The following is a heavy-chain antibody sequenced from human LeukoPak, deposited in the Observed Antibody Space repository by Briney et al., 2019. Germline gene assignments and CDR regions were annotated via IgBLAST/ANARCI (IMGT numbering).Heavy chain of an antibody. CDR1: GYTFINYA. D-gene: IGHD6-13*01. Sequence: ASVKVSCKASGYTFINYAITWVRQAPGQGLEWMGWISVSNGNTNYAQKLQGRVTMTTETFTSTAYMELRSLRSDDTAIYYSARADGSRGFDHWGQGTLVTVSS. CDR2: ISVSNGNT. J-gene: IGHJ4*02. V-gene: IGHV1-18*01. CDR3: ARADGSRGFDH.